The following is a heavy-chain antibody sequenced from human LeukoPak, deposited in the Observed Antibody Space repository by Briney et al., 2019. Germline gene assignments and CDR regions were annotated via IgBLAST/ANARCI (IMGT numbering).Heavy chain of an antibody. CDR3: ARDDRSSRPDY. Sequence: NTSETLSLTCTVSAGSISSGDYYWNWIRQPPGKGLEWVGYIYYTGNTYYNPSLKSRVTISIDTSKNQFSLKLSSLTAADTAVYYCARDDRSSRPDYWGQGTLVTVSS. V-gene: IGHV4-30-4*01. D-gene: IGHD6-13*01. CDR2: IYYTGNT. CDR1: AGSISSGDYY. J-gene: IGHJ4*02.